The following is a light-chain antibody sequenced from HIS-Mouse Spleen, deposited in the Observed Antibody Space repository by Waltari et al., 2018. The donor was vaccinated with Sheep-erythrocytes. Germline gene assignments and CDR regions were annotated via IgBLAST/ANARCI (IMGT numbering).Light chain of an antibody. V-gene: IGKV1-39*01. CDR1: QSISSY. CDR3: QQSDSTPQFT. J-gene: IGKJ3*01. Sequence: DIQMTQSPSSLSASVGDRVTITCRASQSISSYLNWYQQKPGKAPKLLIYAASSLQSGVPSSFSGSGSGTDFTLTISSLQPEDFATYYCQQSDSTPQFTFGPGTKVDIK. CDR2: AAS.